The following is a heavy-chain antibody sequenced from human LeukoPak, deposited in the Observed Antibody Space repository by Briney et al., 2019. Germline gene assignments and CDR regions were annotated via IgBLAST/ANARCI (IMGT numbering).Heavy chain of an antibody. CDR2: INHSGST. D-gene: IGHD1-1*01. Sequence: SETLSITCAVYGGSFSGYYWSWIRQPPGKGLEWIGEINHSGSTNYNPSLKSRVTISVDTSKNQFSLKLSSVTAADTAVYYCARDEQERGFDPWGQGTLVTVSS. J-gene: IGHJ5*02. CDR1: GGSFSGYY. V-gene: IGHV4-34*01. CDR3: ARDEQERGFDP.